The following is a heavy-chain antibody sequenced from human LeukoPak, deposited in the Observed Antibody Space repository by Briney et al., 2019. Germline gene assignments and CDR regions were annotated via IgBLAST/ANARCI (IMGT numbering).Heavy chain of an antibody. D-gene: IGHD3-16*01. CDR3: AKDHSTFALNWFDP. CDR1: GFTVSDSF. Sequence: PGGSLRLSCAASGFTVSDSFMTWVRQAPGKGLEWVSAISGSGGSTYYADSVKGRFTISRDNSKNTLYLQMNSLRAEDTAVYYCAKDHSTFALNWFDPWGQGTLVTVSS. V-gene: IGHV3-23*01. CDR2: ISGSGGST. J-gene: IGHJ5*02.